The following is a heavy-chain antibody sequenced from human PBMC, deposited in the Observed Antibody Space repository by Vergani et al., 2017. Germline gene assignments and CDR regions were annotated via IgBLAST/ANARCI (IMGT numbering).Heavy chain of an antibody. CDR2: ISGSGGST. CDR1: GFTFSSYD. J-gene: IGHJ4*02. CDR3: ARDQWGSH. D-gene: IGHD1-26*01. Sequence: EVQLLASGGGLVEPGGSLRLSCAASGFTFSSYDMSWVRQAPGKGLEWVSAISGSGGSTYYADSVKGRFTSSRDNAKNSRYLQMNSLRAEDTAVYYCARDQWGSHWGQGTLVTVSS. V-gene: IGHV3-23*01.